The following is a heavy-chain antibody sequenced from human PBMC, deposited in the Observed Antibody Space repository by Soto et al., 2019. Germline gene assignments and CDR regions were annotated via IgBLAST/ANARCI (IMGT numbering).Heavy chain of an antibody. Sequence: QVQLVQSGAEVKKPGSSVKVSCKASGGTFSSYTISWVRQAPGQGLEWMGRIIPILGIANYAQKFQGRVTITADKSTSTAYMELSSLRSEDTAVYYCARVVNGYDSSGYYSGRDYWGQGTLVTVSS. D-gene: IGHD3-22*01. CDR2: IIPILGIA. J-gene: IGHJ4*02. V-gene: IGHV1-69*02. CDR3: ARVVNGYDSSGYYSGRDY. CDR1: GGTFSSYT.